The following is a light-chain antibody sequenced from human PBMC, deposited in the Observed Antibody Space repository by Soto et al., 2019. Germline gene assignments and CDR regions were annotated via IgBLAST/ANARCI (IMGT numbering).Light chain of an antibody. CDR1: ESFSSDY. CDR2: AAS. J-gene: IGKJ2*01. V-gene: IGKV3-20*01. Sequence: EIVLTQSPGTLSLSPGERATLSCRASESFSSDYLAWYQQKPGQAPRLLIYAASSRATGIPDRFSGSGSGTDFPLTISRLEPEDFAVYYCQHYDRSPMYTFGQGTKLEIK. CDR3: QHYDRSPMYT.